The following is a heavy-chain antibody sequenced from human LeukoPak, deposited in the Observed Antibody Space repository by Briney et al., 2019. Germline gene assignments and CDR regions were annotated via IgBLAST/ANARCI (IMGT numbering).Heavy chain of an antibody. CDR1: GYTFTGYY. Sequence: GASVKVSCKASGYTFTGYYMHWVRQAPGQGLEWMGIINPSGGSTSYAQKFQGRVTMTRDTSTSTVYMELSSLRSEDTAVYYCARAQGSRGITIFGVALYWGQGTLVTVSS. V-gene: IGHV1-46*01. CDR3: ARAQGSRGITIFGVALY. D-gene: IGHD3-3*01. CDR2: INPSGGST. J-gene: IGHJ4*02.